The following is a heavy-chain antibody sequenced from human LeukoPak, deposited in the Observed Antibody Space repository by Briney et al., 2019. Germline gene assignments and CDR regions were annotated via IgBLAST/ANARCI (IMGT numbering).Heavy chain of an antibody. CDR3: ARDQARGPMVRGVIYYYYGMDV. J-gene: IGHJ6*02. D-gene: IGHD3-10*01. CDR2: ISYDGSNK. Sequence: GGSLRLSCAASGFTFSSYAMHWVRQAPGKGLEWVAVISYDGSNKYYADSVKGRFTISRDNSKNTLYLQMNSLRAEDTAVYYCARDQARGPMVRGVIYYYYGMDVWGQGTTVTVSS. CDR1: GFTFSSYA. V-gene: IGHV3-30-3*01.